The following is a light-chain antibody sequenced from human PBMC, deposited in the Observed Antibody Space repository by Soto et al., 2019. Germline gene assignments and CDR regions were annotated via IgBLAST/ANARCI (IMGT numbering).Light chain of an antibody. CDR2: DVS. Sequence: QSALTQPASVSGSPGQSTTISCTGTSSDVGGYNYVSWYQQHPGKAPKLMIYDVSNRPSGVSNRFSGSKSGNTASLTISGLQAEDEADYYCSSYTSSSTSYVFGTGTQLTVL. V-gene: IGLV2-14*01. CDR3: SSYTSSSTSYV. J-gene: IGLJ1*01. CDR1: SSDVGGYNY.